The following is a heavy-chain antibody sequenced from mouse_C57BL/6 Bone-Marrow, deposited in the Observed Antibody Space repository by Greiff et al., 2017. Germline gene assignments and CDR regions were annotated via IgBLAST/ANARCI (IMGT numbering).Heavy chain of an antibody. D-gene: IGHD3-3*01. J-gene: IGHJ4*01. CDR3: AREGRWDRTMDY. Sequence: VQLQQPGAELVKPGASVKLSCKASGYTFTSYWMHWVKQRPGQGLEWIGMIHPNSGSTNYNEKFKSKATLTVDKSSSTAYMQLSSLTSEDSAVYCCAREGRWDRTMDYWGQGTSVTVSS. CDR1: GYTFTSYW. V-gene: IGHV1-64*01. CDR2: IHPNSGST.